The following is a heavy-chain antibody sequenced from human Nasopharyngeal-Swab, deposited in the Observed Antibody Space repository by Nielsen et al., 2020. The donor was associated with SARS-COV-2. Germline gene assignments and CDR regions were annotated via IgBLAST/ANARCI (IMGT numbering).Heavy chain of an antibody. J-gene: IGHJ4*02. Sequence: SVTVSFQTSGGSFPHSAINLVRLAPGPGLEWLGVIFPALFLPNYAQNFRGRVTISADRSTTTSSLELSSLRSEDTAIYYCAREGEYGSYDAPDYWGQGTLVTVTS. CDR1: GGSFPHSA. D-gene: IGHD3-10*01. CDR2: IFPALFLP. CDR3: AREGEYGSYDAPDY. V-gene: IGHV1-69*10.